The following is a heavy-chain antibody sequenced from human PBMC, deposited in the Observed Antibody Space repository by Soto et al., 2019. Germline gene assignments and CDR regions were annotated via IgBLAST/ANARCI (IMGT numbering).Heavy chain of an antibody. Sequence: SGATRVDPAQTLTLPSTFSVFSLSPSGLCVSWIRQPPGKALEWLARIDWDDDKYYSTSLKTRLTISKDTSKNQVVLTMTNMDPVDTATYYCARITEGDYGDYYYYMDVWGKGTTVTVSS. CDR3: ARITEGDYGDYYYYMDV. J-gene: IGHJ6*03. D-gene: IGHD4-17*01. CDR2: IDWDDDK. V-gene: IGHV2-70*11. CDR1: VFSLSPSGLC.